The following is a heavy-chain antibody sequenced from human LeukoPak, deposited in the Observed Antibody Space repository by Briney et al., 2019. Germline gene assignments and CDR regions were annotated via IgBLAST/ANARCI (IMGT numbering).Heavy chain of an antibody. V-gene: IGHV3-49*03. CDR3: TREPHSGDSRSDY. CDR2: IRSKAYGGTT. Sequence: GSLRLSCTASGFTFGDYAMSWFRQAPGKGLEWVGFIRSKAYGGTTEYAASVKGRFTISRDDSKSIAYLQMNSLKTEDTAVYYCTREPHSGDSRSDYWGQGTLVTVSS. D-gene: IGHD4-17*01. J-gene: IGHJ4*02. CDR1: GFTFGDYA.